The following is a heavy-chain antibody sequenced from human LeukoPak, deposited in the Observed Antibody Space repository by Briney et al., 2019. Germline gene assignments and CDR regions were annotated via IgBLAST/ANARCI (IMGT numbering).Heavy chain of an antibody. V-gene: IGHV4-59*01. CDR2: ISDSGST. CDR3: AREPPRYNGPESDYFDS. D-gene: IGHD3-10*01. J-gene: IGHJ4*02. CDR1: GASISNYH. Sequence: SETLSLTCAPPGASISNYHWSWIRQPPGKGLEWIGYISDSGSTNYNPSRKSRVTISIDTSKRQVSLRLRSVTAADTAVYYCAREPPRYNGPESDYFDSWGQGTLVTVSS.